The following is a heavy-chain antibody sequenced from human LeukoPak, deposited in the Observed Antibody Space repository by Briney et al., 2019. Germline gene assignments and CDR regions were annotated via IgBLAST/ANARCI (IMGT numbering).Heavy chain of an antibody. J-gene: IGHJ4*02. CDR1: GGTFSSYA. D-gene: IGHD3-22*01. V-gene: IGHV1-69*01. CDR2: ITPIFGTA. CDR3: AREWGLESSGYYYAY. Sequence: ASVKVSCKPSGGTFSSYAISWVRQAPGQGFEWMGGITPIFGTANFAQKFQGRVSITADESTSTAFMELSSLRSEDTAVYYCAREWGLESSGYYYAYWGQGTLVTVSS.